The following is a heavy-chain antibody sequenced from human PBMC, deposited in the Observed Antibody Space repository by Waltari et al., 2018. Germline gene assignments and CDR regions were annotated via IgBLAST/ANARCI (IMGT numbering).Heavy chain of an antibody. D-gene: IGHD1-26*01. J-gene: IGHJ3*02. V-gene: IGHV3-30*03. Sequence: QVQLVESGGGVVQPGRSLRLSCAASGFTFSNYGMHWVRQAPGKGLECVAIISEGGSNKSYADSVKGRFTISRDNSKNTLYLQMSSLRVEDTALYYCARGRGAGRGAFDIWGQGTMVTVSS. CDR3: ARGRGAGRGAFDI. CDR2: ISEGGSNK. CDR1: GFTFSNYG.